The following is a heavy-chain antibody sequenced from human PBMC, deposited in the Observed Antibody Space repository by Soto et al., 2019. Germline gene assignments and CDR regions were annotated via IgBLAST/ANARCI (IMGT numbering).Heavy chain of an antibody. Sequence: ILSCAASRFTFSSYTMNWVRQAPGKGLEWVSSISSSSSYMYYGDSLKGRFTISRDNAKNSLYLQMNSLRAEDTAVYYCARELKGGSYPFDYWGQGTLVTVSS. CDR2: ISSSSSYM. V-gene: IGHV3-21*01. D-gene: IGHD1-26*01. J-gene: IGHJ4*02. CDR3: ARELKGGSYPFDY. CDR1: RFTFSSYT.